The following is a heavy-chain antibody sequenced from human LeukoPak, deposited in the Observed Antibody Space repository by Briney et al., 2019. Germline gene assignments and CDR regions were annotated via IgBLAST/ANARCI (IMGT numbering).Heavy chain of an antibody. J-gene: IGHJ4*02. V-gene: IGHV1-18*01. Sequence: ASVKVSCKASGYTFTSYGISWVRQAPGQGLEWMGWISAYNGNTNYAQKLQGRVTMTTDTSTSTAYMELRSLRSDDTAVYYCARDLAQRNRPKTTVVTGYFDYWGQGTLVTVSS. D-gene: IGHD4-23*01. CDR2: ISAYNGNT. CDR1: GYTFTSYG. CDR3: ARDLAQRNRPKTTVVTGYFDY.